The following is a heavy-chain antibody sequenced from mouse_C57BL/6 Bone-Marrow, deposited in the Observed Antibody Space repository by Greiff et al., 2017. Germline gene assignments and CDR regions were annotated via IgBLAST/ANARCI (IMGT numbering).Heavy chain of an antibody. V-gene: IGHV5-4*03. D-gene: IGHD4-1*01. J-gene: IGHJ2*01. Sequence: EVKLVESGGGLVKPGGSLKLSCAASGFTFSSYAMSWVRQTPEKRLEWVATISDGDSYTYNPDNVKGRFTISRDNAKNNLYLQMSHLKSEDTAMYYCARALGNYFDYWGQGTTLTVSS. CDR1: GFTFSSYA. CDR3: ARALGNYFDY. CDR2: ISDGDSYT.